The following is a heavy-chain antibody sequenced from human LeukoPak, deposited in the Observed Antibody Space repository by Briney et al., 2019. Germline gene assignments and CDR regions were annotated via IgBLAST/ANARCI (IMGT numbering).Heavy chain of an antibody. CDR3: ARARGDSFYYYGMDV. D-gene: IGHD4-17*01. J-gene: IGHJ6*02. V-gene: IGHV1-69*04. CDR2: IIPILGIA. Sequence: ASVKVSCKASGGTFSSYAISWVRQAPGQGLEWMGRIIPILGIANYAQKFQGRVTITADKSTSTAYMELSSLRSEDTAVSYCARARGDSFYYYGMDVWGQGTTVTVSS. CDR1: GGTFSSYA.